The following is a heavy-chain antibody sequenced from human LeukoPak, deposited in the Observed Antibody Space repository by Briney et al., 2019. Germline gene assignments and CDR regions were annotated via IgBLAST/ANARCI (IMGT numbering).Heavy chain of an antibody. CDR2: VSPDGSDT. Sequence: GGSLRLSCAPSGFTFSSFWMHWGRQAAGRGLVWVSRVSPDGSDTTYADSVKGRFTISRDNAKNTLYLQMSSLRAEDTAVYYCARDMWGSFDDWGQGALVTVS. D-gene: IGHD7-27*01. CDR3: ARDMWGSFDD. V-gene: IGHV3-74*01. J-gene: IGHJ4*02. CDR1: GFTFSSFW.